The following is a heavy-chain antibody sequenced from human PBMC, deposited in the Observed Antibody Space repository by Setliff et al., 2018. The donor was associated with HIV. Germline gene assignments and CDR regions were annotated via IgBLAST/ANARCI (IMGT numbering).Heavy chain of an antibody. Sequence: SETLSLTCAVYGGSFSGYYWSWIRQPPGKGLEWIGEINHSGSTNYNPSLKSRVSISLDTSKNQISLNLSSVTAADTAVYYCARDDGSGRHLLDYWGQGTLVTVSS. J-gene: IGHJ4*02. D-gene: IGHD3-10*01. CDR3: ARDDGSGRHLLDY. CDR1: GGSFSGYY. CDR2: INHSGST. V-gene: IGHV4-34*01.